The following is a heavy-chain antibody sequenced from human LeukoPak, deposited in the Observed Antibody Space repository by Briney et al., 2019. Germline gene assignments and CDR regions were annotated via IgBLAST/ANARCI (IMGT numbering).Heavy chain of an antibody. CDR2: TYSGGST. J-gene: IGHJ4*02. Sequence: GGSLRLSCAASGFTVSSNYMSWVRQAPGKGLEWVSVTYSGGSTYYADSVKGRFTISRDNSKNTLYLQMNSLRAEDTAVYYCARGGSGYYCVDYWGQGTLVTVSS. V-gene: IGHV3-66*02. D-gene: IGHD3-22*01. CDR3: ARGGSGYYCVDY. CDR1: GFTVSSNY.